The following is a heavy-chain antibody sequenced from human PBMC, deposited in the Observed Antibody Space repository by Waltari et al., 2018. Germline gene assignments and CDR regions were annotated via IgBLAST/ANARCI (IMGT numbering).Heavy chain of an antibody. CDR3: ARTLWFGELWGDAFDI. D-gene: IGHD3-10*01. V-gene: IGHV3-74*01. Sequence: EVQLVESGGGLVQPGGSLRLSCAASGFTFSSYWMHWVRQAPGKGLVWVSRINRDGSSTSYADSVKGRFTISRDNAKNTLYLQMNSLRAEDTAVYYCARTLWFGELWGDAFDIWGQGTMVTVSS. CDR1: GFTFSSYW. J-gene: IGHJ3*02. CDR2: INRDGSST.